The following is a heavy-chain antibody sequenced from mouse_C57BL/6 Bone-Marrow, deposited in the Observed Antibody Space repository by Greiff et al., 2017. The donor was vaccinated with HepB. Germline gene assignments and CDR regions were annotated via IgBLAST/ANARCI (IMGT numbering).Heavy chain of an antibody. CDR1: GFTFSDYG. CDR2: ISSGSSTI. CDR3: ARGHGYAMDY. V-gene: IGHV5-17*01. Sequence: EVLLVESGGGLVKPGESLTLSCAASGFTFSDYGVHWVRQSPEKGLEWVADISSGSSTIYYADTVNGRFTISRDNAKNPLFLQMTSLRSEDTAMYYCARGHGYAMDYWGQGASVTVSS. J-gene: IGHJ4*01.